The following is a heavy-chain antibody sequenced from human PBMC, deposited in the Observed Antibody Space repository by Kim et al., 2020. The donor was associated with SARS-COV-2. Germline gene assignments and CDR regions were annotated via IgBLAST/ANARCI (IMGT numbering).Heavy chain of an antibody. Sequence: SETLSLTCTVSGAPISSSSYYWGWIRQPPGKGLEWTGSIYYSGRTHYSPSLKSRVTISVDTSKNQFSLKLSSVTAADTAVYYCARISSYYYDSSGNYYFDYWGQGTLVTVSS. CDR2: IYYSGRT. V-gene: IGHV4-39*01. J-gene: IGHJ4*02. D-gene: IGHD3-22*01. CDR1: GAPISSSSYY. CDR3: ARISSYYYDSSGNYYFDY.